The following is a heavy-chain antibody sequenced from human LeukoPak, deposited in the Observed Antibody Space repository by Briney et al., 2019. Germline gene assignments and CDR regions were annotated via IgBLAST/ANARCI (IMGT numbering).Heavy chain of an antibody. J-gene: IGHJ4*02. CDR2: ISSSTSTI. D-gene: IGHD4-11*01. CDR1: GFTFSTYI. CDR3: ARDRLRGDNSNYYFDC. V-gene: IGHV3-48*01. Sequence: GGSLRLSCAASGFTFSTYIMNWVRQAPGKGLEWVSYISSSTSTIYYADSVKGRFTISRDNAKNSLYLQMNSLRVEDTAVYYCARDRLRGDNSNYYFDCWGQGTLVTVSS.